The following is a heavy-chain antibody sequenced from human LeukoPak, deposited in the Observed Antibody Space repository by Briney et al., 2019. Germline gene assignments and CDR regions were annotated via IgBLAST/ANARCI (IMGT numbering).Heavy chain of an antibody. CDR2: IYSGGST. J-gene: IGHJ4*02. V-gene: IGHV3-66*01. CDR3: ARDLTGDAYFDY. CDR1: GFTFSVAA. Sequence: GGSLRLSCAASGFTFSVAAMTWVRQAPGKGLEWVSIIYSGGSTYYADSVKGRFAISRDNSKNTLYLQMNSLRAEDTAVFYCARDLTGDAYFDYWGQGTLVTVSS. D-gene: IGHD7-27*01.